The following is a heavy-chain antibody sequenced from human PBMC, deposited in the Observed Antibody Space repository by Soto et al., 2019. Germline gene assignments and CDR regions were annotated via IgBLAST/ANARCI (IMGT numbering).Heavy chain of an antibody. V-gene: IGHV1-2*02. CDR2: INPNSGGT. Sequence: ASVKVSCKASGYTFTGYFMHWVRQAPGQGLEWMGWINPNSGGTNYAQKFQGRVTMTRDTSISTAYMELSRLRSDDTAVYYCARVGVAGNVGWFDPWGQGTLVTVSS. CDR3: ARVGVAGNVGWFDP. J-gene: IGHJ5*02. CDR1: GYTFTGYF. D-gene: IGHD6-19*01.